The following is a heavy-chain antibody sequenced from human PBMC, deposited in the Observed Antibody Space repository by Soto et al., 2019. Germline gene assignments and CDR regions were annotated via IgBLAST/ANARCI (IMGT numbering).Heavy chain of an antibody. V-gene: IGHV3-30*18. CDR1: GFTFSSYG. Sequence: PGESLKISCAASGFTFSSYGMHWVRQAPGKGLEWVAVISYDGSNKYYADSVKGRFTISRDNSKNTLYLQMNSLRAEDTAVYYCAKDSKRYYGMDVWGQGTTVTVSS. CDR2: ISYDGSNK. J-gene: IGHJ6*02. CDR3: AKDSKRYYGMDV.